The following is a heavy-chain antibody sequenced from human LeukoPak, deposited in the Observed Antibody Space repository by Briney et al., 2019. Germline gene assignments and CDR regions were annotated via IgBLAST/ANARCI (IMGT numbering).Heavy chain of an antibody. J-gene: IGHJ5*02. CDR3: ASGGYCGSTSCYPKWFDP. CDR2: IYYSGST. V-gene: IGHV4-59*01. Sequence: SETLSLTCTVSGGSISSYYWSWIRQPPGKGLEWIGYIYYSGSTNSNPSLKSRVTLSIDTSKNQFSLSLTSVTAADTAVYYCASGGYCGSTSCYPKWFDPWGQGTLVTVSS. CDR1: GGSISSYY. D-gene: IGHD2-2*01.